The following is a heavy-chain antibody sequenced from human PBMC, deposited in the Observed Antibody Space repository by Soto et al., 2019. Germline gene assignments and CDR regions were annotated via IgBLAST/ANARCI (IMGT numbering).Heavy chain of an antibody. J-gene: IGHJ4*02. CDR2: ISAYNGNT. Sequence: QVQLVQSGAEVKKPGASVKVSCKASGYMFISYGINWVRQAPGQGLEWMGWISAYNGNTKYAQNLQGRVTMTTDTSTSTAYMEMRSLRSDDTALYYFVRDLDGSGSYYTDYWGPGTLVTVSS. V-gene: IGHV1-18*01. D-gene: IGHD3-10*01. CDR1: GYMFISYG. CDR3: VRDLDGSGSYYTDY.